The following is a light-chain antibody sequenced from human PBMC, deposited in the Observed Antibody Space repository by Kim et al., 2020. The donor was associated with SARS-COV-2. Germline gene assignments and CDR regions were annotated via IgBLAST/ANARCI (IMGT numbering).Light chain of an antibody. J-gene: IGKJ1*01. CDR2: GAS. V-gene: IGKV3-20*01. CDR3: QQYGSSRRT. Sequence: APGERATRTCRASQCFSSSYLAWYQQKPGQAPRHRIYGASSRATGIPDRFSGSGSGTDFTLTISRLEPEDFAVYYCQQYGSSRRTFGQGTKVDIK. CDR1: QCFSSSY.